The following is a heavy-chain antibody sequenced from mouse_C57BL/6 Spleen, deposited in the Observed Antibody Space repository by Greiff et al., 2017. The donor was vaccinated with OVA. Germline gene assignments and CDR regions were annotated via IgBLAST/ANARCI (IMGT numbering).Heavy chain of an antibody. V-gene: IGHV1-74*01. CDR1: GYTFTSYW. J-gene: IGHJ3*01. CDR2: IHPSDSDT. Sequence: QVQLKESGAELVKPGASVKVSCKASGYTFTSYWMHWVKQRPGQGLEWIGRIHPSDSDTNYNQKFKGKATLTVDKSSSTAYMQLSSLTSEDSAVYYCAIYRDSSGPAYWGQGTLVTVSA. D-gene: IGHD3-2*02. CDR3: AIYRDSSGPAY.